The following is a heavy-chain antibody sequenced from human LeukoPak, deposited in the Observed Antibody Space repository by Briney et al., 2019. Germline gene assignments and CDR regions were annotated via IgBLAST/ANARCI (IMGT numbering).Heavy chain of an antibody. V-gene: IGHV4-34*01. J-gene: IGHJ4*02. CDR2: INHSGST. Sequence: SSETLSLTCAVYGGSFSGYYWSWIRQPPGKGLEWIGEINHSGSTNYNPSLKSRVTISVDTSKNQFSLKLSSVTAADTAVYYCARTFSSGYFDYWGQGTLVTVSS. CDR1: GGSFSGYY. CDR3: ARTFSSGYFDY. D-gene: IGHD3-22*01.